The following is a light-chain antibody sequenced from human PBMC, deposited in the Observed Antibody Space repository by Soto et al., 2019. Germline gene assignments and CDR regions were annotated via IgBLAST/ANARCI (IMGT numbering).Light chain of an antibody. V-gene: IGKV3-15*01. CDR2: GAS. Sequence: EIVMTQSPATLSVSPGERATLSCRASQSVSSDLAWYHQKPGQAPRLLIYGASTRATGIPARFSGSGSGTEFTLTINSLQSEDSAVYYCQQRYNWPLTFGQGTKVDIK. J-gene: IGKJ1*01. CDR1: QSVSSD. CDR3: QQRYNWPLT.